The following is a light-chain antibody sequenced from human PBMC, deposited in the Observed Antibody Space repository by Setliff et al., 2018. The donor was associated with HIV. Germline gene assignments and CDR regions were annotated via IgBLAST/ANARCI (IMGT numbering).Light chain of an antibody. V-gene: IGLV2-14*01. Sequence: QSVLAQPASVSGSPGQSITISCTGTSSDVGGYNYVSWYQQHPGKAPKLMLYDVSKRPSGVSNRFSGSKSGNTASLTVSGLQAEDEADYYCSSYTSSSTYVFGTGTKVT. J-gene: IGLJ1*01. CDR2: DVS. CDR1: SSDVGGYNY. CDR3: SSYTSSSTYV.